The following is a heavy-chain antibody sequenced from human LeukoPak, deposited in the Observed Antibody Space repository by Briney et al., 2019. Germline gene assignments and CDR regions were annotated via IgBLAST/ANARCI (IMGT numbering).Heavy chain of an antibody. J-gene: IGHJ3*02. Sequence: ASVKVSCKASGYTFTSYDINWVRQATGQGLEWMGWMNPNSGNTGYAQKFQGRVTMTRDTSISTAYMELSSLRSEDTAMYYCARAFTMVRGVKRPRIDAFDIWGQGTMVTV. CDR2: MNPNSGNT. CDR3: ARAFTMVRGVKRPRIDAFDI. CDR1: GYTFTSYD. V-gene: IGHV1-8*01. D-gene: IGHD3-10*01.